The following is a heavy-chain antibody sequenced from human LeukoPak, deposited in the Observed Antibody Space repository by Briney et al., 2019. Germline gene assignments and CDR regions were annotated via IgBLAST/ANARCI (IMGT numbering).Heavy chain of an antibody. V-gene: IGHV4-4*07. D-gene: IGHD6-13*01. J-gene: IGHJ4*02. Sequence: PSETLSLTCTVSGGSISSYYWIWIRQPAGKGLEWIGRIYSSGSTNYNPSLKSRVTMSVDTSKNQFSLKLSSVTAADTAVYYCARSIIAAAGYYFDYWGQGTLVTVSS. CDR3: ARSIIAAAGYYFDY. CDR2: IYSSGST. CDR1: GGSISSYY.